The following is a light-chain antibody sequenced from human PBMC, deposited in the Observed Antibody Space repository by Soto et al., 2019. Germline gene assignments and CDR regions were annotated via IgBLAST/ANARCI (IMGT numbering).Light chain of an antibody. V-gene: IGLV2-14*01. CDR3: SSYTSSSTLDV. CDR2: DVS. J-gene: IGLJ1*01. Sequence: QSSLTQPASVSGSPGQSITISCTGTSSDVGGYNYVSWYQQHPGKAPKLMIYDVSNRPSGVSNRFSGSKPGNTASLTISGLQAEDEADYYCSSYTSSSTLDVFGTGTKATVL. CDR1: SSDVGGYNY.